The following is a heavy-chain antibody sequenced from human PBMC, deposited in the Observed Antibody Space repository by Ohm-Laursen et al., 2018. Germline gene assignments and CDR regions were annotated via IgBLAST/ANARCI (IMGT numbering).Heavy chain of an antibody. J-gene: IGHJ4*02. D-gene: IGHD2-15*01. CDR1: GFSFSSYG. CDR3: VKGRLAGAFDY. V-gene: IGHV3-33*06. Sequence: SLRLSCTASGFSFSSYGMHWVRQAPGKGLGWVAVIWYDGSDKYYADSVKGRFTISRDNSKNTLYLQMNSLRAEDTAIYYCVKGRLAGAFDYWGQGTLVTVSS. CDR2: IWYDGSDK.